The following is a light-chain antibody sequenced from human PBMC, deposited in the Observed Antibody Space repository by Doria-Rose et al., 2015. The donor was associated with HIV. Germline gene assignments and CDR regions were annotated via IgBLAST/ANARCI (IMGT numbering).Light chain of an antibody. V-gene: IGKV3-20*01. J-gene: IGKJ1*01. CDR1: QRVKSSY. CDR2: DAS. CDR3: HQYASSRT. Sequence: TQSPGTLSLSPGERATLSCRASQRVKSSYLAWYQQKPGQAPRLLIYDASSRATDIPDRFSGSGSGTDFTLTISRLEPEDFAVYYCHQYASSRTFGQGTKVEIK.